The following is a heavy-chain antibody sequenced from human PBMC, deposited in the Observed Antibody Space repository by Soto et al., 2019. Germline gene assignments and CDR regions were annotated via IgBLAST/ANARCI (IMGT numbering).Heavy chain of an antibody. Sequence: GGSLRLSCVASEFTFSSYGMHWVRQAPGKGLEWVAVISYDGSNKYYADSVKGRFTISRDNSKNTLYLQMNSLRAEDTAVYYCAKDRSIRYYYYGMDVWGQGTTVTVYS. CDR1: EFTFSSYG. D-gene: IGHD3-10*01. V-gene: IGHV3-30*18. CDR2: ISYDGSNK. CDR3: AKDRSIRYYYYGMDV. J-gene: IGHJ6*02.